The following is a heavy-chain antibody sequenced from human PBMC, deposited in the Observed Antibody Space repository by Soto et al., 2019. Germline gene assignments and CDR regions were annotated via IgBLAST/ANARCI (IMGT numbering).Heavy chain of an antibody. V-gene: IGHV3-23*01. Sequence: EVQLLESGGGLVQPGGSLRLSCAASGFTFSSYAMRWVRQAPGKGLEWVSAISGSGGSTYYADSVKGRFTISRDNSKNTVYLQMNSLRAEDTAVYYCAKLADSSGYYSPFDHWGQGTLVTGSS. CDR1: GFTFSSYA. CDR3: AKLADSSGYYSPFDH. J-gene: IGHJ4*02. D-gene: IGHD3-22*01. CDR2: ISGSGGST.